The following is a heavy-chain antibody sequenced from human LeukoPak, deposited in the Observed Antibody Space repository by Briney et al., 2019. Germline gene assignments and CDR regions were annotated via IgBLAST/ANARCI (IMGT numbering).Heavy chain of an antibody. J-gene: IGHJ6*02. Sequence: PSETLSLTCTVSGGSISGYYWSWIRQPPGKGLEWIGYIYYSGSTSYNPSLKSRVTISIDTSKNQFSLKLSSVTAADTAVYYCARAPGDTSMVNQRDHYYYYAMDVWGQGTTVIVSS. CDR1: GGSISGYY. CDR3: ARAPGDTSMVNQRDHYYYYAMDV. CDR2: IYYSGST. V-gene: IGHV4-59*01. D-gene: IGHD5-18*01.